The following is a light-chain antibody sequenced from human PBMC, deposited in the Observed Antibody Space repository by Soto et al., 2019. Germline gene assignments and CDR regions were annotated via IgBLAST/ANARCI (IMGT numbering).Light chain of an antibody. CDR1: QSISSY. CDR3: QQSYRTPPT. V-gene: IGKV1-39*01. Sequence: DIQMTQSPSSLSASVGDRVTITCRASQSISSYLNWYQQKPGKAPKLLIYAASSLQSRVPSRFSGSGSGTDFTRTISSLQLEDCTTYYCQQSYRTPPTVGQGPKVEL. CDR2: AAS. J-gene: IGKJ1*01.